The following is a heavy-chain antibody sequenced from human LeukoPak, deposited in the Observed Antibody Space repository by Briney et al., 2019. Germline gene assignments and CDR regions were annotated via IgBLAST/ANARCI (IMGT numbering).Heavy chain of an antibody. J-gene: IGHJ4*02. CDR2: IYYSGST. D-gene: IGHD2-21*02. Sequence: PSETLSLTCAVSGGSISSYYWSWIRQPPGKGLEWIGYIYYSGSTNYNPSLKSRVTISVDTSKNQFSLKLSSVTAADTAVYYCAREVLAYCGGDCSGPVSSTERERYYFDYWGQGTLVTVSS. V-gene: IGHV4-59*01. CDR1: GGSISSYY. CDR3: AREVLAYCGGDCSGPVSSTERERYYFDY.